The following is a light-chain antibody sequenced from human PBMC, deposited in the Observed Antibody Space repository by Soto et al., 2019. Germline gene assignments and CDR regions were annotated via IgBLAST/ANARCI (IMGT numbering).Light chain of an antibody. Sequence: IRMAQSPSTLSASVGDRVTITCRASQSISSWLAWYQQKPGKAPKLLIHDASSLESGVPSRFSGSRSGTEFTLTISSLQPDDFATYYCQQYNSYSTFGQGTKVDI. CDR1: QSISSW. V-gene: IGKV1-5*01. CDR3: QQYNSYST. J-gene: IGKJ1*01. CDR2: DAS.